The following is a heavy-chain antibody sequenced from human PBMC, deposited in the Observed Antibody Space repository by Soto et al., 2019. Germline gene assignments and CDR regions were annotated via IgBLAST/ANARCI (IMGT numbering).Heavy chain of an antibody. CDR2: ISYDGTNK. V-gene: IGHV3-30*18. CDR1: GFTFRSFG. CDR3: AKVLPATGIEGGGDAFDI. D-gene: IGHD1-26*01. J-gene: IGHJ3*02. Sequence: GGSLRLSCAAFGFTFRSFGMHWIRQAPGKGLEWVALISYDGTNKYYADSVRGRFTISRDNSKNTLYLEMNTLRVEDTAVYYCAKVLPATGIEGGGDAFDIWGQGTTVTVSS.